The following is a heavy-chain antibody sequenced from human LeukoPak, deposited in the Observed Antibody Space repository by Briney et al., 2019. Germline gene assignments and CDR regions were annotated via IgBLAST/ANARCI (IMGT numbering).Heavy chain of an antibody. CDR3: AREGALYYDILTGCLDY. V-gene: IGHV3-53*01. J-gene: IGHJ4*02. D-gene: IGHD3-9*01. CDR1: GFTVSSNY. Sequence: GGSLRLSCAVSGFTVSSNYMSWVRQAPGKGLEWVSAIYSGGNTYYADSVKGRFTISRDNSKNTLYLQMNSLRAEDTAVYYCAREGALYYDILTGCLDYWGQGILVTVSS. CDR2: IYSGGNT.